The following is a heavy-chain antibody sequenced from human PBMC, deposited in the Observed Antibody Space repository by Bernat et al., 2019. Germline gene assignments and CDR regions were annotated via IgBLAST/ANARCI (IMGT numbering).Heavy chain of an antibody. J-gene: IGHJ5*02. V-gene: IGHV1-18*04. CDR1: GYTFTSYG. D-gene: IGHD1-1*01. CDR3: ARDTIPRLKLERRGQGLFDP. Sequence: QVQLVQSGAEVKKPGASVKVSCKASGYTFTSYGISWVRQAPGQGLEWMGWISAYNGNTNYAQKLQGRVTMTTDTSTSTAYMELRSLRSDDTAVYYCARDTIPRLKLERRGQGLFDPWGQGTLVTGSS. CDR2: ISAYNGNT.